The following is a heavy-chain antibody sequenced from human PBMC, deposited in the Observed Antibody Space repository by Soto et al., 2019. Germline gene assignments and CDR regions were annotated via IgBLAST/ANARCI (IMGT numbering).Heavy chain of an antibody. J-gene: IGHJ5*02. D-gene: IGHD4-4*01. CDR1: GSDITRAYY. CDR2: IFHTGKT. Sequence: PSETLSLTCAVSGSDITRAYYWGWIRQPPGNGLEWIGSIFHTGKTYYNPSLRSRVTISLDTSNNHFSLTLTSVTAADTAIYYCATAPGANSWSYSRFDPWGQGTQVTVSS. V-gene: IGHV4-38-2*01. CDR3: ATAPGANSWSYSRFDP.